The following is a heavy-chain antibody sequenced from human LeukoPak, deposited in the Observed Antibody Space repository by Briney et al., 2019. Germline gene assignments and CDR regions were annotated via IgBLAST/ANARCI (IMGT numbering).Heavy chain of an antibody. V-gene: IGHV4-39*01. J-gene: IGHJ3*02. Sequence: SETLSLTCTVSGGSISSSDYYWGWIRQPPGKGLEWIGTIYYSGSTYYNPSLKSRVTISVDTSKTQFSLRLSSVTAADTAVYYCARLGKLHGAFDIWGQGTMVTVSS. CDR1: GGSISSSDYY. CDR2: IYYSGST. CDR3: ARLGKLHGAFDI. D-gene: IGHD7-27*01.